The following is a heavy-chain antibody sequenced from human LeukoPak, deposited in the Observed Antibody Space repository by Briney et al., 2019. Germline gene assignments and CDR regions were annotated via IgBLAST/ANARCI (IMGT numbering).Heavy chain of an antibody. D-gene: IGHD4-11*01. Sequence: PGRSLRLSCAASGFTFSSYGMPWVRQAPGKGLEWVAVISYDGSNKYYADSVKGRFTISRDNSKNTLYLQMNSLRAEDTAVYYCAKRPDYSNYIDYWGQGTLVTISS. V-gene: IGHV3-30*18. J-gene: IGHJ4*02. CDR3: AKRPDYSNYIDY. CDR2: ISYDGSNK. CDR1: GFTFSSYG.